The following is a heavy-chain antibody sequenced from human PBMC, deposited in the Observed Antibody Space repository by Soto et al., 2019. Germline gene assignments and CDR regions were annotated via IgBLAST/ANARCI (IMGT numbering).Heavy chain of an antibody. CDR2: IIPIFGTA. J-gene: IGHJ6*02. Sequence: GASVKVSCKASGGTFSSYAISWVRQAPGQGLEWMGGIIPIFGTANYAQKFQGRVTITADESTSTAYMELSSLRSEDTAVYYCAVLLWFGETDKYGMDVWGQGTTVTVSS. V-gene: IGHV1-69*13. CDR3: AVLLWFGETDKYGMDV. D-gene: IGHD3-10*01. CDR1: GGTFSSYA.